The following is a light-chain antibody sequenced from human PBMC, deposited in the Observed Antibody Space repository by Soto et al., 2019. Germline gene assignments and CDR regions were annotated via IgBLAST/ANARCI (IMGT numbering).Light chain of an antibody. CDR2: AAS. Sequence: DIQMTQSPSSLSASVGDRVTITCLASQSISSYLNWYQQKPGKAPKLLIYAASSLQSGVPSRFSGSGSGTDFTLTISSLQPEDFATYYCQQSYSTLTFGPGTRVDI. CDR3: QQSYSTLT. J-gene: IGKJ3*01. V-gene: IGKV1-39*01. CDR1: QSISSY.